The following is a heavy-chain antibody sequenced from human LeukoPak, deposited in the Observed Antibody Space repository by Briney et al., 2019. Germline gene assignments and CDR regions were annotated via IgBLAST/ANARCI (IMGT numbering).Heavy chain of an antibody. J-gene: IGHJ6*03. V-gene: IGHV1-69*05. CDR1: GGTFSSYA. CDR3: ARDGIAVAGVEWDYYYYYMDV. CDR2: IIPIFGTA. Sequence: GASVKVSCKASGGTFSSYAISWVRQAPGQGLKWMGRIIPIFGTANYAQKFQGRVTITTDESTSTAYMELSSLRSEDTAVYYCARDGIAVAGVEWDYYYYYMDVWGKGTTVTVSS. D-gene: IGHD6-19*01.